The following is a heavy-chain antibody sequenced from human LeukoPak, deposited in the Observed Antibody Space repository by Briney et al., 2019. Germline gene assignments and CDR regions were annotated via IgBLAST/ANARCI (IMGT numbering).Heavy chain of an antibody. CDR1: GGSISGYY. D-gene: IGHD4-17*01. Sequence: PSETLSLTCTVSGGSISGYYWSWIRQPPGKGLEWIGYIFYSGGTKYNPSLKSRVAISIAMSKNQFSLNLNSVTAADTAVYYCARGGYGDYKLHYYHYGMDVWGQGTTVTVSS. V-gene: IGHV4-59*01. CDR3: ARGGYGDYKLHYYHYGMDV. CDR2: IFYSGGT. J-gene: IGHJ6*02.